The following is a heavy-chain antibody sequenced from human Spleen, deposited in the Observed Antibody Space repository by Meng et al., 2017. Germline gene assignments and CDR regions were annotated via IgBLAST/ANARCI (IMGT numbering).Heavy chain of an antibody. CDR2: IYHSGTT. V-gene: IGHV4-38-2*02. Sequence: SETLSLTCTVSGYSISSGYFWVWIQQSPGKGLEWIGSIYHSGTTYYNPSLKSRVTISVDTSKNQFSLNLNSMTAADTAVYYCARDNTVLTGYYTPYYRYWGQGTLVTVSS. D-gene: IGHD3-9*01. CDR1: GYSISSGYF. J-gene: IGHJ4*02. CDR3: ARDNTVLTGYYTPYYRY.